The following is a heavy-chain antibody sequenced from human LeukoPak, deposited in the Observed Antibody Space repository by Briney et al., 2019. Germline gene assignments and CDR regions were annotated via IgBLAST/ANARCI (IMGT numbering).Heavy chain of an antibody. J-gene: IGHJ4*02. CDR1: GFTFSSYA. Sequence: GGSLRLSCAASGFTFSSYAMSWVRQAPGKGLEWVSAISGSGGSTYYADSVKGRFTISRDNSKNTLYLQMNSLRAEDTAVYYCARGPGRYSSSLFFWYWGQGTLVTVSS. D-gene: IGHD6-13*01. CDR2: ISGSGGST. V-gene: IGHV3-23*01. CDR3: ARGPGRYSSSLFFWY.